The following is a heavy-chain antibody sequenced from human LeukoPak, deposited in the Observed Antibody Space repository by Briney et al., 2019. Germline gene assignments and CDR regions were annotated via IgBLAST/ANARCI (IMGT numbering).Heavy chain of an antibody. Sequence: SETLSLTCAVSGGSISSSNWWSWVRQPPGKGLEWIGEIYHSGSTNYNPSLKSRVTISVDKSKNQFSLKLSSVTAADTAVYYCARVTGIAAAGIIQHWGQGTLVTVSS. CDR3: ARVTGIAAAGIIQH. J-gene: IGHJ1*01. CDR2: IYHSGST. D-gene: IGHD6-13*01. CDR1: GGSISSSNW. V-gene: IGHV4-4*02.